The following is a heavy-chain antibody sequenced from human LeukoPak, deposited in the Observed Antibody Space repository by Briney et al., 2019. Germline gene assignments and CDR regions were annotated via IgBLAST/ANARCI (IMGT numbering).Heavy chain of an antibody. J-gene: IGHJ4*02. CDR2: IFYGGST. CDR1: GGSISSYY. Sequence: SETLSPTCTVSGGSISSYYWSWIRQPPGKGLEWIGYIFYGGSTNYNPSLKSRVTISVDTSKNQFSLKLSSVTAADTAVYYCARVSGYDWESSYDYWGQGTLVTVSS. CDR3: ARVSGYDWESSYDY. D-gene: IGHD5-12*01. V-gene: IGHV4-59*01.